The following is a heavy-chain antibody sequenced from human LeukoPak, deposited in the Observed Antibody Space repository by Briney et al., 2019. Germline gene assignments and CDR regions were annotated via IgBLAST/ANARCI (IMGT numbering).Heavy chain of an antibody. V-gene: IGHV4-34*01. J-gene: IGHJ3*02. CDR1: GGSFSGYY. Sequence: SSETLSLTCAVYGGSFSGYYWSWIRQLPGKGLEWIGEINHSGSTNYNPSLKSRVTISVDTSKNQFSLKLSSVTAADTAVYYCAREPRGSAFDIWGQGTMVTVSS. CDR2: INHSGST. CDR3: AREPRGSAFDI. D-gene: IGHD1-14*01.